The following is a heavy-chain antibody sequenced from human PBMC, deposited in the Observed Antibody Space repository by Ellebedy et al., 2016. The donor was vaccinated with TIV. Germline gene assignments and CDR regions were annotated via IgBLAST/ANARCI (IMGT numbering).Heavy chain of an antibody. J-gene: IGHJ6*02. V-gene: IGHV3-11*04. CDR1: GFTFGDYA. CDR2: ISSSGSTI. D-gene: IGHD3-10*02. CDR3: ARDGITMSLYYYYYGMDV. Sequence: GGSLRLSCTASGFTFGDYAMSWFRQAPGKGLEWVSYISSSGSTIYYADSVKGRFTISRDNAKNSLYLQMNSLRDEDTAVYYCARDGITMSLYYYYYGMDVWGQGTTVTVSS.